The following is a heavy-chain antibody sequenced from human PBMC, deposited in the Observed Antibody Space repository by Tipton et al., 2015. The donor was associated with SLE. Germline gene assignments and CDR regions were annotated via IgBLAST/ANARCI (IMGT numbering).Heavy chain of an antibody. J-gene: IGHJ1*01. CDR2: ISTTGNPI. V-gene: IGHV3-11*01. CDR1: GFNFSDFY. Sequence: SLRLSCAASGFNFSDFYMSWIRQAPGKGLEWVSFISTTGNPIYYADSVKGRFTISRDNSKNTLFLQMNSLRVEDTAVYYCARVAHSGSYSFPHWGQGTLVTVSS. D-gene: IGHD1-26*01. CDR3: ARVAHSGSYSFPH.